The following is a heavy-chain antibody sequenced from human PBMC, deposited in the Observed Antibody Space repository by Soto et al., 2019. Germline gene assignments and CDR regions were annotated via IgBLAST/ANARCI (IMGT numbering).Heavy chain of an antibody. Sequence: QTLSLTCAISGDSVSSNSAAWNWVRQSPSRGLEWLGRTYYRSKWYNDYAVSVKSRITINPDTSKNQFSLQLNSVTPEDTAVYYCAGFHSNSSGWYYYYYYGMDVWGQGTTVTV. CDR1: GDSVSSNSAA. CDR2: TYYRSKWYN. V-gene: IGHV6-1*01. D-gene: IGHD6-19*01. J-gene: IGHJ6*02. CDR3: AGFHSNSSGWYYYYYYGMDV.